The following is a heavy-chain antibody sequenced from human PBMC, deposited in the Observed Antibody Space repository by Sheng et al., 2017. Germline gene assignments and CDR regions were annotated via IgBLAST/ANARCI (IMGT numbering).Heavy chain of an antibody. CDR2: INPSGGST. J-gene: IGHJ6*03. CDR3: ARGTRYYMDV. CDR1: GYTFTSYY. Sequence: QVQLVQSGAEVKKPGASVKVSCKASGYTFTSYYIHWVRKAPGQGLEWMGIINPSGGSTTYAQKFQGRVTMTRDTSTSTVSMDLSSLRSEDTAVYYCARGTRYYMDVWGQGTTVTISS. V-gene: IGHV1-46*01.